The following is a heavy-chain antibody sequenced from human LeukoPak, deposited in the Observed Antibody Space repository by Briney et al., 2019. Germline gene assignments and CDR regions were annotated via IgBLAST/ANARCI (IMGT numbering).Heavy chain of an antibody. D-gene: IGHD2-2*01. CDR3: ARDLRPYCSSTSCYLSGPFDP. Sequence: SVKVSCKASLGTFSSYAISWVRPAPRQGREWMGGIIPIFGTANNAQKFQRRVTITTDESTSTAYMELSSLRSEDTAVYYCARDLRPYCSSTSCYLSGPFDPWGQGTLVTVSS. V-gene: IGHV1-69*05. CDR2: IIPIFGTA. J-gene: IGHJ5*02. CDR1: LGTFSSYA.